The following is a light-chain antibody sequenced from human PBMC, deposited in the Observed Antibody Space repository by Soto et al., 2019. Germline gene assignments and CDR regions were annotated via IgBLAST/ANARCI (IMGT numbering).Light chain of an antibody. J-gene: IGLJ2*01. Sequence: QAVLTQPASVSGSPGQSITISCTGTSSDVGGYNLVSWYQHHPGKAPKLMIYEGSYRPSGVSNRFSGSKSGNTASLTISGLQAEDEADYYCCSYAGTKTFVVFGGGTKLTVL. CDR2: EGS. CDR3: CSYAGTKTFVV. V-gene: IGLV2-23*03. CDR1: SSDVGGYNL.